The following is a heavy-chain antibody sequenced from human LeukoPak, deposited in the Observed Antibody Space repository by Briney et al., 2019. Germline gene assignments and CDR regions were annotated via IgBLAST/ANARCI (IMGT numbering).Heavy chain of an antibody. CDR3: AKGRVPAAIQIYFDY. J-gene: IGHJ4*02. D-gene: IGHD2-2*01. V-gene: IGHV3-30*18. CDR1: GVTFSSYG. CDR2: ISSDGNDK. Sequence: GGSLRLSCAASGVTFSSYGMHWVRQAPGKGLEWVALISSDGNDKLYGDSVKGRFTISRDNSKNTLYLQMNSLRAEDTAVYYCAKGRVPAAIQIYFDYWGQGTLVTVSS.